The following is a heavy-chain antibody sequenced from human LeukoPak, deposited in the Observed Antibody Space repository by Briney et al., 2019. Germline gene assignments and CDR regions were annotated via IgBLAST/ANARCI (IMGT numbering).Heavy chain of an antibody. CDR2: ISGSGGST. V-gene: IGHV3-23*01. CDR1: GFTFSSYA. Sequence: GGSLRLSCAASGFTFSSYAMSWVRQAPGKGLEWVSAISGSGGSTYYADSVKGRFTISRDNSKNTLYLQMNSLRAEDTAVYYCAKDYDYGGNHYYYNGMDVWGQGTTVTVSS. J-gene: IGHJ6*02. D-gene: IGHD4-23*01. CDR3: AKDYDYGGNHYYYNGMDV.